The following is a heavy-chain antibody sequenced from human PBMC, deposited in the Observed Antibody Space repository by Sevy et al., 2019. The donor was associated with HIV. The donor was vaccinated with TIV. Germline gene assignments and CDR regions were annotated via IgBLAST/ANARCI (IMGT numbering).Heavy chain of an antibody. Sequence: SETLSLTCAVYGGSFSGYYWSWIRQPPGKGLEWIGEINHSGSTNYNPSLKSRVTISVDTSKNQFSLKLSSVTAADTAVYYCARAGYSSSWYPEYFQHWGQGTLVTVSS. D-gene: IGHD6-13*01. CDR2: INHSGST. CDR3: ARAGYSSSWYPEYFQH. V-gene: IGHV4-34*01. J-gene: IGHJ1*01. CDR1: GGSFSGYY.